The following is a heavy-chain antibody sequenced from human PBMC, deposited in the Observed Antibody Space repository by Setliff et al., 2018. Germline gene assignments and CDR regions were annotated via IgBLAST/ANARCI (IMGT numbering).Heavy chain of an antibody. CDR1: GYTSTNYW. CDR2: IYPADSDT. J-gene: IGHJ3*02. V-gene: IGHV5-51*01. D-gene: IGHD1-26*01. Sequence: GESLTISCKGSGYTSTNYWIAWVRQMPGKGLEYMGIIYPADSDTTYSPSFQGQVTISADKSINTAYLQWSSLRASDTAIYYCARVGPLTDDAFDIWGQGTMVTVS. CDR3: ARVGPLTDDAFDI.